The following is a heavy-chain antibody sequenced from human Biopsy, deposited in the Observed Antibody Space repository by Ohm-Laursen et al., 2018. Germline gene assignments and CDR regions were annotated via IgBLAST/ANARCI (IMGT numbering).Heavy chain of an antibody. Sequence: SETLSLTCAVSGGSISGSSWSWIRQAPGRGLEWVGYISYSGSTSNNPSLKSRITISVDTSKNQISRKVTSVTAADTAVYYCAKHGSGWTGDDALHIWGQGKMVTASS. CDR1: GGSISGSS. CDR3: AKHGSGWTGDDALHI. J-gene: IGHJ3*02. V-gene: IGHV4-59*08. CDR2: ISYSGST. D-gene: IGHD6-19*01.